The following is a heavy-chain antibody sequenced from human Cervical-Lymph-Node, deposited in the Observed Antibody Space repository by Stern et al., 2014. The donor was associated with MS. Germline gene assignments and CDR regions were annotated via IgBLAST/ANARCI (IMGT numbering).Heavy chain of an antibody. CDR1: GFTFSSSG. CDR3: AREGGNTAEYFQH. J-gene: IGHJ1*01. Sequence: VQLVESGGGVVQPGRSLRLSCAASGFTFSSSGMHWVRQAPGKGLEWLASIWYGGRNRYYAEPVKGRFPISRDHSKNTLYSQMNSLRAEDTAVYYCAREGGNTAEYFQHWGQGTLVTVSS. CDR2: IWYGGRNR. V-gene: IGHV3-33*01. D-gene: IGHD4-23*01.